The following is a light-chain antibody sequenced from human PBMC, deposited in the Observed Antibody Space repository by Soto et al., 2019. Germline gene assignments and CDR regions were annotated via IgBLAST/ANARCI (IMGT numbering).Light chain of an antibody. V-gene: IGKV3D-20*01. Sequence: ESVWTQSTATLSLSPGERATLSCGVSQSVSSSYLAWYQQKPGLAPRLLIYDASSRATGIPDRFSGSGSGTDFTLTISRLEPEDFAVYYCQQYGSPLWTFGQGTNLDIK. CDR1: QSVSSSY. CDR3: QQYGSPLWT. J-gene: IGKJ1*01. CDR2: DAS.